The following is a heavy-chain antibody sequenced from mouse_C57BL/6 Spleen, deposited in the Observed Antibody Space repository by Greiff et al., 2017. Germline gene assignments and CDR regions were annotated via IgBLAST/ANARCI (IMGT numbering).Heavy chain of an antibody. CDR3: ARGDYDKFAY. CDR2: FHPYNDDT. Sequence: LVESGAELVKPGASVKMSCKASGYTFTTYPIAWMKQNHGKSLEWIGNFHPYNDDTKYNEKFKGKGTLTVEKSSRIVCLVLSRLTSDDSAVYYCARGDYDKFAYWGKGTLVTVSA. V-gene: IGHV1-47*01. D-gene: IGHD2-4*01. CDR1: GYTFTTYP. J-gene: IGHJ3*01.